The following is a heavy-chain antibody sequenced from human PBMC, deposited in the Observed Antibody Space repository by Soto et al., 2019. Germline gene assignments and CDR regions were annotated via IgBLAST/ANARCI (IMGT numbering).Heavy chain of an antibody. V-gene: IGHV4-59*08. D-gene: IGHD5-12*01. Sequence: SETLSLTCTVSGGSISSYYWSWIRQPPGKGLEWIGYIYYSGSTNYNPSLKSRVTISVDTSKNQFSLKLSSVTAADTAVYYCARCGVGYDCLRSYYMDVWGKGTTVTVSS. CDR2: IYYSGST. CDR3: ARCGVGYDCLRSYYMDV. J-gene: IGHJ6*03. CDR1: GGSISSYY.